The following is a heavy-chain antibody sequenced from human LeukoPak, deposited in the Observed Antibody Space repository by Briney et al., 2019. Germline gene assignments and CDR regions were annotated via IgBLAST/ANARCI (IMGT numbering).Heavy chain of an antibody. J-gene: IGHJ4*02. D-gene: IGHD1-26*01. V-gene: IGHV3-53*01. CDR1: GFAFSYHY. CDR3: ARESVGSDYFDF. CDR2: IYSGGNS. Sequence: PGGSLRLSCAASGFAFSYHYMNWVRQPPGKGLEWVSVIYSGGNSYCADSVKGRFTISRDSSKNTLYLQMNNLGAEDTAVYYCARESVGSDYFDFWGQGTLVTVSS.